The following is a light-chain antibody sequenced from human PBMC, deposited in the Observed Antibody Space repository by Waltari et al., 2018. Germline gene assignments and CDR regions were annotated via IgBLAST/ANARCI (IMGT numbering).Light chain of an antibody. Sequence: QTVVTQEPSLSVSTGGTVTLTCALSSGSISSTSYATWYQQTPGQAPRTLVYKGNSRSSGVPDRFSGSILGNKAALTITGAQADDDSDYYCSLYMGSGIWVVGGGTKLPVL. CDR1: SGSISSTSY. J-gene: IGLJ3*02. V-gene: IGLV8-61*01. CDR3: SLYMGSGIWV. CDR2: KGN.